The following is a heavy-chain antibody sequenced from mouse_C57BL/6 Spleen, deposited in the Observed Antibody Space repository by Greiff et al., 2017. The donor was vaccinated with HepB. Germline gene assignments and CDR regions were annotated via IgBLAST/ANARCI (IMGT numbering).Heavy chain of an antibody. D-gene: IGHD1-1*01. Sequence: QVQLQQSGAELVRPGASVTLSCKASGYTFTDYEMHWVKQTPVHGLEWIGAIDPETGGTAYNQKFKGKAILTADKSSSTAYMELRSLTSEDSAVYYCTRRDYYGSPHVWGTGTTVTVSS. V-gene: IGHV1-15*01. J-gene: IGHJ1*03. CDR3: TRRDYYGSPHV. CDR1: GYTFTDYE. CDR2: IDPETGGT.